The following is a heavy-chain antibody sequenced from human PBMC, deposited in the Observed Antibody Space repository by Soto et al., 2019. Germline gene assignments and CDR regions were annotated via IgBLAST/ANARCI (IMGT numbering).Heavy chain of an antibody. CDR2: IYSGGGT. D-gene: IGHD2-15*01. V-gene: IGHV3-53*01. CDR1: GFTVSSNY. CDR3: AREAIYCSGGSCHNWFDP. J-gene: IGHJ5*02. Sequence: PGGSLRLSCAASGFTVSSNYMSWVRQAPGKGLEWVSVIYSGGGTYYADSVKGRFTISRDNSKNTLYLQMNSLRAEDTAVYYCAREAIYCSGGSCHNWFDPWGQGTLVTVSS.